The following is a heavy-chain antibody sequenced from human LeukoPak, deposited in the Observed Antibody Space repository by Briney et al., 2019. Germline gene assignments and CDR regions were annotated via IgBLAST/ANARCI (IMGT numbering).Heavy chain of an antibody. CDR3: VRNLRLIDY. CDR2: ISSSAVTI. V-gene: IGHV3-11*04. CDR1: GFTFSDYY. Sequence: GGSLRLSCAASGFTFSDYYMSWIRQAPGKGLEWVSYISSSAVTIYHADSVKGRFTISRDNAKNSLYLQMNTLRAEDTAVYYCVRNLRLIDYWGQGTLVTVSS. J-gene: IGHJ4*02. D-gene: IGHD5/OR15-5a*01.